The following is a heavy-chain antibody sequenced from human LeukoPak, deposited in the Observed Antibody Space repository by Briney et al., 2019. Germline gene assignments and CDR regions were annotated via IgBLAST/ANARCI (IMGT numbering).Heavy chain of an antibody. CDR3: ARAYYYDSSGCYYAVGLNDAFDI. Sequence: ASVKVSCKASGYTFTSYGISWVRQAPGQGLEWMGWISAYNGNTNYAQKLQGRVTMTTDTSTSTAYMELRSLRSDDTAVYYCARAYYYDSSGCYYAVGLNDAFDIWGQGTMVTVSS. D-gene: IGHD3-22*01. V-gene: IGHV1-18*01. CDR1: GYTFTSYG. J-gene: IGHJ3*02. CDR2: ISAYNGNT.